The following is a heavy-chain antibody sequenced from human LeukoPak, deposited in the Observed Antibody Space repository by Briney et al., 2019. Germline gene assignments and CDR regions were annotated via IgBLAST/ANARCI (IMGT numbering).Heavy chain of an antibody. V-gene: IGHV1-8*01. CDR3: ARAIPFRYLLGGDYYERSSHGFDI. CDR2: INPNSKNT. CDR1: GYTFTRHD. J-gene: IGHJ3*02. Sequence: ASVKVSCKASGYTFTRHDVNWVRQATGQGLEWMGWINPNSKNTGYAQKFQGRVTLTTDTSTSTAYMELSSLDCEDTAVYYCARAIPFRYLLGGDYYERSSHGFDIWGQGTMITVSS. D-gene: IGHD2-21*02.